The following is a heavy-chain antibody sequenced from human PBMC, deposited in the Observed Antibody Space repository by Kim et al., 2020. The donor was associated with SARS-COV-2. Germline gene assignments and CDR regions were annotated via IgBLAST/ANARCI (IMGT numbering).Heavy chain of an antibody. J-gene: IGHJ4*02. D-gene: IGHD3-22*01. Sequence: ASVKVSCKVSGYTLTELSMHWVRQAPGKGLEWMGGFDPEDGETIYAQKFQGRVTMTEDTSTDTAYMELSSLRSEDTAVYYCATLLYYYDSSGGPYYFDYWGQGTLVTVSS. CDR1: GYTLTELS. CDR2: FDPEDGET. V-gene: IGHV1-24*01. CDR3: ATLLYYYDSSGGPYYFDY.